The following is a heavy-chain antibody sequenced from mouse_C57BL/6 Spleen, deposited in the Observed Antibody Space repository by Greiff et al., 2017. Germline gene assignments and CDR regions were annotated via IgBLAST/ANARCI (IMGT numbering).Heavy chain of an antibody. Sequence: LQQSGASVMISCKASGYAFSSSWMNWVKQRPGKGLEWLGQIYPGDGDTNYNGKFKGKATLTADKSSSTAYMQLSRLTSEDSAVYFCARLGYYGSSWYIYVWGTGTTVTVSS. CDR2: IYPGDGDT. J-gene: IGHJ1*03. D-gene: IGHD1-1*01. CDR1: GYAFSSSW. V-gene: IGHV1-80*01. CDR3: ARLGYYGSSWYIYV.